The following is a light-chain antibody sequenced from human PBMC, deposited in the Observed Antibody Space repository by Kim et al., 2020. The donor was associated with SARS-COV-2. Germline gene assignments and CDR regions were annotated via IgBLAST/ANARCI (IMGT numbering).Light chain of an antibody. CDR1: KLGDKY. CDR3: QACDSSTVV. CDR2: LDS. Sequence: SYELTQPPSVSVSPGQTASITCSGDKLGDKYACWYQQKPGQSPVLVIYLDSKRPSGIPERFSGSNSGNTATLTISGTQAMDEADYYCQACDSSTVVFGGG. J-gene: IGLJ2*01. V-gene: IGLV3-1*01.